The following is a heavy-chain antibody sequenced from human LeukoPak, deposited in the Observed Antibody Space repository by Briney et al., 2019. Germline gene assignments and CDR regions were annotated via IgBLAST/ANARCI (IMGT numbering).Heavy chain of an antibody. Sequence: SGGSLRLSCAASGFTFSSYSMNWVRQAPGKGLEWVSSISSSSSYIYYADSVKGRFTISRDNAKNSLYLQMNSLRAEDTAVYYCAGSGGYDILTGYYPHYWGQGTLVTVSS. CDR2: ISSSSSYI. V-gene: IGHV3-21*01. CDR3: AGSGGYDILTGYYPHY. CDR1: GFTFSSYS. J-gene: IGHJ4*02. D-gene: IGHD3-9*01.